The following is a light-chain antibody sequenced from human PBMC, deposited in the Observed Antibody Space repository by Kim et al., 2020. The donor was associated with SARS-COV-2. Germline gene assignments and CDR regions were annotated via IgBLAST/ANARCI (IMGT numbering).Light chain of an antibody. CDR3: QQYDYVPLT. CDR2: DAS. V-gene: IGKV1-33*01. Sequence: PLPQSPSSLSASVGDRVTITCQASQDIRNYLNWYQQRPGKAPKVLIYDASNLETGVPSRFSGSGSGTNFTFTISSLQPEDIGTYYCQQYDYVPLTFGGGTKVDIK. CDR1: QDIRNY. J-gene: IGKJ4*01.